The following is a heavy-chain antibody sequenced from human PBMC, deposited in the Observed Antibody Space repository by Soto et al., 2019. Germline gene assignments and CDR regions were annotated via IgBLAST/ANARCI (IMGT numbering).Heavy chain of an antibody. J-gene: IGHJ3*02. CDR2: IYHSGST. CDR3: ATVLWSGYYSRAFDI. V-gene: IGHV4-30-4*01. D-gene: IGHD3-3*01. CDR1: GGSISSGDYY. Sequence: QVQLQESGPGLVKPSQTLSLTCTVSGGSISSGDYYWGWIRQPPGKGLEWIGYIYHSGSTYYNPSLKSRVTISIDTSKNQFSLKLRSLTAADTAVYYCATVLWSGYYSRAFDIWGQGTMVTVSS.